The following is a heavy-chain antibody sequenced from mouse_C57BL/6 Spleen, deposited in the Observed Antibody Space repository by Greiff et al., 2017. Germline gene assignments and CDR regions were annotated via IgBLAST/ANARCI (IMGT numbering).Heavy chain of an antibody. Sequence: EVMLVESGGGLVQSGRSLRLSCATSGFTFSDFYMEWVRQAPGKGLEWIAASRNKANDYTTEYSASVKGRFIVSRDTSQSILYLQMNALRAEDTAIYYCARDALGWDYAMDYWGQGTSVTVSS. CDR2: SRNKANDYTT. CDR3: ARDALGWDYAMDY. V-gene: IGHV7-1*01. D-gene: IGHD2-3*01. J-gene: IGHJ4*01. CDR1: GFTFSDFY.